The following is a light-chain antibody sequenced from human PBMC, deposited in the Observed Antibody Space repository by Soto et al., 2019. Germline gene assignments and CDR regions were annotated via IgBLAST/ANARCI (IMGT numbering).Light chain of an antibody. CDR2: GAS. CDR1: QNINNN. CDR3: QQYNNWPPSIT. V-gene: IGKV3-15*01. Sequence: IVMTQSQDTLSVSPGERAPLSCRASQNINNNVAWYQQKPGQAPRLLIYGASTRATGVSARFSGGGSGTKFTLSISSLQSEDFALYYCQQYNNWPPSITFAQGTRLEIK. J-gene: IGKJ5*01.